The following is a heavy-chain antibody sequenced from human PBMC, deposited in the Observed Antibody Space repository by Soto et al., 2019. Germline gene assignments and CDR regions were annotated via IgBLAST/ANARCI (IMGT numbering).Heavy chain of an antibody. V-gene: IGHV3-7*01. CDR1: GFTFSSYW. CDR3: ARRKRYGARSYYFDY. J-gene: IGHJ4*02. Sequence: GGSLRLSCAASGFTFSSYWMSWVRQAPGKGLEWVANIKQDGSEKYYVDSVKGRFTISRDNAKNSLYLQMNSLRAEDTAVYYCARRKRYGARSYYFDYWGQGTLVTVSS. CDR2: IKQDGSEK. D-gene: IGHD4-17*01.